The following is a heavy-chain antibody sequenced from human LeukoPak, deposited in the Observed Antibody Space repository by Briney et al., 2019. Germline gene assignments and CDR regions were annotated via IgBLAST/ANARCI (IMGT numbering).Heavy chain of an antibody. CDR2: ISSSSSYI. Sequence: GGSLRLSCAASGFTFSSYSMNWVRQAPGKGLEWVSSISSSSSYIYYADSVKGRFTISRDNAKNSLYLQMNSLRAEDTAVYYCARAGFYCSSTSCYTDWGLAAAGLDAFDIWGQGTMVTVSS. CDR1: GFTFSSYS. CDR3: ARAGFYCSSTSCYTDWGLAAAGLDAFDI. V-gene: IGHV3-21*01. J-gene: IGHJ3*02. D-gene: IGHD2-2*02.